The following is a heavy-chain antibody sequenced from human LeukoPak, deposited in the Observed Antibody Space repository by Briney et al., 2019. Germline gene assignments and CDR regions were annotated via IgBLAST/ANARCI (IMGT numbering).Heavy chain of an antibody. CDR1: GYTFTRYY. Sequence: GASVKVSCKASGYTFTRYYMHWVRQAPGEGLEWMGMINPSGGSTSYAQKFQGRVTMTRDMSTSTVYMELSSLRSEDTAVYYCARSKGYSYAHHDAFDIWGQGTMVTVSS. CDR3: ARSKGYSYAHHDAFDI. D-gene: IGHD5-18*01. V-gene: IGHV1-46*01. J-gene: IGHJ3*02. CDR2: INPSGGST.